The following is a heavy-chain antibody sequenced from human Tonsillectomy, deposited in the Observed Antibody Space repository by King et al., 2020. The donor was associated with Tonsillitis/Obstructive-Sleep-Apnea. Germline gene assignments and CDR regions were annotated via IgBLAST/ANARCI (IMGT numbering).Heavy chain of an antibody. Sequence: QLVQSGAEVKTPGASVKVSCKASGYTFTRYYIHLVRQARGQGLEWIGRINPSSGVATYGQKFQGRVTMTTDTSASTVYLELSSLRSEDTAVYYCARDDVVGRYIDSWGQGTLVTVSS. J-gene: IGHJ4*02. CDR1: GYTFTRYY. D-gene: IGHD1-14*01. V-gene: IGHV1-46*01. CDR2: INPSSGVA. CDR3: ARDDVVGRYIDS.